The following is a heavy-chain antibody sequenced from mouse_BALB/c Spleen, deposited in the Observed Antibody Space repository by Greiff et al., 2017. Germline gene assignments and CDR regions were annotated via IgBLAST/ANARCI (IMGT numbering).Heavy chain of an antibody. CDR1: GFTFSSFG. J-gene: IGHJ1*01. CDR3: ARWGDYYGSSYWYFDV. V-gene: IGHV5-17*02. Sequence: EVQVVESGGGLVQPGGSRKLSCAASGFTFSSFGMHWVRQAPEKGLEWVAYISSGSSTIYYADTVKGRFTISRDNPKNTLFLQMTSLRSEDTAMYYCARWGDYYGSSYWYFDVWGAGTTVTVSS. D-gene: IGHD1-1*01. CDR2: ISSGSSTI.